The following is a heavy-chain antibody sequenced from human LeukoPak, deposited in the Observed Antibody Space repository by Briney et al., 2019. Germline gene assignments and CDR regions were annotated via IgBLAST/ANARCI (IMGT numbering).Heavy chain of an antibody. CDR2: INPNSGGT. V-gene: IGHV1-2*02. CDR1: GYTFTGYY. D-gene: IGHD3-10*01. Sequence: ASVKVSCKASGYTFTGYYMHWVRQAPGQGLEWMGWINPNSGGTNYAQKFQGRVTMTRDTSISTAYMELSRLRSDDTAVYYCARGSLVRGVRGVRHDCWGQGTLVTVSS. J-gene: IGHJ4*02. CDR3: ARGSLVRGVRGVRHDC.